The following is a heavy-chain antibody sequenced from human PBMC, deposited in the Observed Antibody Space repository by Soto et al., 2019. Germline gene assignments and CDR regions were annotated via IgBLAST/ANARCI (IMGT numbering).Heavy chain of an antibody. CDR1: GGSISSYY. J-gene: IGHJ4*02. D-gene: IGHD2-2*01. CDR2: IYYSRST. V-gene: IGHV4-59*01. Sequence: QVQLQESGPRLVKPSETLSLTCIVSGGSISSYYWSWIRQPPGKGLEWIGYIYYSRSTNYNPSLKSRVTISVDTSKNQFSLKLSSVTAADTAVYYCARAVLPATAPFDYWGQGTLVTVSS. CDR3: ARAVLPATAPFDY.